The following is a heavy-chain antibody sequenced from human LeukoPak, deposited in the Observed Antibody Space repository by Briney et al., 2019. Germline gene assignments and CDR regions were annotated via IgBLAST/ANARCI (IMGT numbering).Heavy chain of an antibody. CDR1: GGSISSYY. D-gene: IGHD3-22*01. CDR2: IYYSGST. CDR3: ARVNVKDYYDSSGYPNPNWFDP. J-gene: IGHJ5*02. Sequence: SETLSLTCTVSGGSISSYYWSWIRQPPGKGLEWIGYIYYSGSTNYNPSLKSRATISVDTYKNQFSLKLSSVNTADTAVYYCARVNVKDYYDSSGYPNPNWFDPWGQGTLVTVSS. V-gene: IGHV4-59*01.